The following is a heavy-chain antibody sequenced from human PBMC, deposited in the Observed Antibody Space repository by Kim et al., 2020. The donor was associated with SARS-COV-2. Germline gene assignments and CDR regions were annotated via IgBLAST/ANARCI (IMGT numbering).Heavy chain of an antibody. Sequence: ASVKVSCKASGYSLSNYAMNWVRQAPGQGLEWMGWINTNTGNPMYAQGFTGRFVFSLDTSVSTTYLQISSLKADDTAVYYCARLLFDSDAFDIWGQGTMVTVSS. V-gene: IGHV7-4-1*02. CDR2: INTNTGNP. J-gene: IGHJ3*02. D-gene: IGHD3-9*01. CDR3: ARLLFDSDAFDI. CDR1: GYSLSNYA.